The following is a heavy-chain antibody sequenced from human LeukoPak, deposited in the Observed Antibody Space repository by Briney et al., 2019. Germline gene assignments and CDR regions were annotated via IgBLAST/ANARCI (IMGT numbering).Heavy chain of an antibody. CDR3: AKVAREWLDGFDI. CDR2: ISYRGGT. D-gene: IGHD3-3*01. CDR1: GDSVSNYY. J-gene: IGHJ3*02. Sequence: SETLSLTCTVSGDSVSNYYWSWIRQPPGKGLEWIGYISYRGGTDYNPSLKSRVTISVDTSKNRLSLNLRSVTAADTAVYYCAKVAREWLDGFDIWGQGTMVTVSS. V-gene: IGHV4-59*02.